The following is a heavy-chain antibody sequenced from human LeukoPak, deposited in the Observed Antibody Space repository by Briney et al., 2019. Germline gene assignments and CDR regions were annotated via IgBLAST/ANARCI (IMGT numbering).Heavy chain of an antibody. CDR1: GGSISSSSYY. CDR2: IYYSGST. D-gene: IGHD6-19*01. Sequence: SETLSLTCTVSGGSISSSSYYWGWIRQPPGKGLEWIGSIYYSGSTYYNPSLKSRVTISVDTSKNQFSLKLSSVTAADTAVYYCARAFDYKQFTKYSSGWYGYWGQGTLVTVSS. J-gene: IGHJ4*02. V-gene: IGHV4-39*07. CDR3: ARAFDYKQFTKYSSGWYGY.